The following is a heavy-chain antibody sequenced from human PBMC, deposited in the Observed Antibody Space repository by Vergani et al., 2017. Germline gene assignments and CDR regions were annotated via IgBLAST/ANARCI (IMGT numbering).Heavy chain of an antibody. J-gene: IGHJ5*02. V-gene: IGHV3-30*04. Sequence: QVQLVESGGGVVQPGRSLRLSCAASGFTFSSYAMHWVRQAPGKGLEWMAVISYDGSNKYYADSVKGRFTISRDNSKNTLYLQMNSLRAEDTAVYYCAREEPPPLYCSSTSCSPYNWFDPWGQGTLVTVSS. CDR1: GFTFSSYA. D-gene: IGHD2-2*01. CDR2: ISYDGSNK. CDR3: AREEPPPLYCSSTSCSPYNWFDP.